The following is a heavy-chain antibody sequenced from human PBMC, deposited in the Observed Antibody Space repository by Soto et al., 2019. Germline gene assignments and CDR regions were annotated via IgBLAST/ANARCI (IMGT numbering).Heavy chain of an antibody. V-gene: IGHV3-15*01. J-gene: IGHJ4*02. CDR3: AVNDYLDY. CDR2: IKRKSDGGTT. Sequence: GGSLRLSCAASGFTFSDAWMIWVRQAPGKGLEWVGRIKRKSDGGTTDYAAPVKGRLTISRDDSANTLYLQMNSLKTEDTAVYFCAVNDYLDYWGQGALVTVSS. CDR1: GFTFSDAW.